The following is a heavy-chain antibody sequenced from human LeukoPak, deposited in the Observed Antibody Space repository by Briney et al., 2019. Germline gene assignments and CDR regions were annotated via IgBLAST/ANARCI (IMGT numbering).Heavy chain of an antibody. CDR3: ARGIAVAGDAFDI. CDR2: ISSSSSYI. CDR1: GFTFSSYS. D-gene: IGHD6-19*01. J-gene: IGHJ3*02. Sequence: PGGSLRLSCAASGFTFSSYSMNWVRQGPGKGLEWVSFISSSSSYIYYADSVKGRFTISRDNAKNSLYLQMNSLRAEDTAVYYCARGIAVAGDAFDIWGQGTMVTVSS. V-gene: IGHV3-21*01.